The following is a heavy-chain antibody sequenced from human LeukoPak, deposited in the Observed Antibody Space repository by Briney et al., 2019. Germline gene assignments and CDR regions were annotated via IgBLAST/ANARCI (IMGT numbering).Heavy chain of an antibody. D-gene: IGHD5-24*01. Sequence: SVKVSCKASGGTFSSYAISWVRQAPGQGLEWMGGIIPIFGTANYAQKFQGRVTITADESTSTAYMELSSLRSEDTAVYYCARGVEIATIWDNWFDPWGQGTLVTVSS. CDR3: ARGVEIATIWDNWFDP. CDR2: IIPIFGTA. J-gene: IGHJ5*02. V-gene: IGHV1-69*01. CDR1: GGTFSSYA.